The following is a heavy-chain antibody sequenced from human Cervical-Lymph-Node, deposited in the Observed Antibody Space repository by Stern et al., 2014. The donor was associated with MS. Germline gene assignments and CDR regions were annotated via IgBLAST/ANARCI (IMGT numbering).Heavy chain of an antibody. CDR1: EDTFRNYG. V-gene: IGHV1-69*09. CDR3: ARDAWRDNDFWSTYSAMEI. Sequence: VQLVESGAEVKRPGSSVRVSCKDYEDTFRNYGISWVRQAPGQGLEWMGRILPTLGVKHYAQKFQGRLTITADKSTTTTYMELSSLGSDDTAVYYCARDAWRDNDFWSTYSAMEIWGQGTAVTVSS. CDR2: ILPTLGVK. J-gene: IGHJ6*02. D-gene: IGHD3-3*01.